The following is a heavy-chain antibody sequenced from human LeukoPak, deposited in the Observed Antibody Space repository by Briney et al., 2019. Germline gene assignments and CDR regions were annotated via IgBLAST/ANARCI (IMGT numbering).Heavy chain of an antibody. V-gene: IGHV3-53*01. Sequence: PRGSLRLSCAASGFTVSSNYMSWVRQAPGKGLEWVSVIYSGGSTYYADSVKGRFTISRDNSKNTLYLQMNSLRAEDTAVYYCASTGRRDGYNSGKLDYWGQGTLVTVSS. D-gene: IGHD5-24*01. J-gene: IGHJ4*02. CDR3: ASTGRRDGYNSGKLDY. CDR2: IYSGGST. CDR1: GFTVSSNY.